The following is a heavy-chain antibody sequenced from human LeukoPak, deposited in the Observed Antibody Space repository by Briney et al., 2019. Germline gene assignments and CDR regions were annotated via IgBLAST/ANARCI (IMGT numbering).Heavy chain of an antibody. CDR3: ARDHNSGSYYYYYYMDV. CDR2: IYHSGST. Sequence: SETLSLTCTVSGGSVSSYHWSWIRQPPGKGLEWIGKIYHSGSTNYNPSLKSRVTISVDTSKNQFSLKLRSVTAADTAVYYCARDHNSGSYYYYYYMDVWGKGTTVTVSS. CDR1: GGSVSSYH. J-gene: IGHJ6*03. D-gene: IGHD1-26*01. V-gene: IGHV4-59*02.